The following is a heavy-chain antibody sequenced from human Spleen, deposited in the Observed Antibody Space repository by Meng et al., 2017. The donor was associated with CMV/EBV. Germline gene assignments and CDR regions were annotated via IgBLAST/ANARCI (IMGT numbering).Heavy chain of an antibody. CDR2: INPSGGST. V-gene: IGHV1-46*01. CDR3: ARWSPLSITMVRGASGMDV. J-gene: IGHJ6*02. D-gene: IGHD3-10*01. CDR1: GYTFTSHY. Sequence: ASVKVSCKASGYTFTSHYMHWVRQAPGQGLEWMGIINPSGGSTSYAQRFQGRVTMTRDTSTSTVYMELSSLRSEDTAVYYCARWSPLSITMVRGASGMDVWGQGTTVPSP.